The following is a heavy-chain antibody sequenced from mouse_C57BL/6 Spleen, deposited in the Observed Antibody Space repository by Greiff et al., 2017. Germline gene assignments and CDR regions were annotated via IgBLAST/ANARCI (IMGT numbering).Heavy chain of an antibody. Sequence: QVHVQQPGAELVKPGASVKVSCKASGYTFTSYWMHWVKQRPGQGLEWIGRIHPSDSDTNYNQKFKGKATLTVDKSSSTAYMQLSSLTSEDSAVYYVASLYYCGSSCCAMDYWGQGTSVTVSS. J-gene: IGHJ4*01. CDR3: ASLYYCGSSCCAMDY. D-gene: IGHD1-1*01. V-gene: IGHV1-74*01. CDR2: IHPSDSDT. CDR1: GYTFTSYW.